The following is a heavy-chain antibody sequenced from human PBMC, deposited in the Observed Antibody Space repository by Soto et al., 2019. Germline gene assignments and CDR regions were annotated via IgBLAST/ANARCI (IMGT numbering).Heavy chain of an antibody. CDR1: GFACSSYA. Sequence: QVQLVESGGGVVQPGASLRLSCEASGFACSSYAMHWVRQAPGKGLEWVGVISYDGNYIYYADSVKGRFTISRDNSKNTLYVQVNSLRPEDTAVYYCAKGILSATIGPYAMDVWGQGTTVTVSS. J-gene: IGHJ6*02. V-gene: IGHV3-30*18. CDR2: ISYDGNYI. CDR3: AKGILSATIGPYAMDV. D-gene: IGHD3-16*01.